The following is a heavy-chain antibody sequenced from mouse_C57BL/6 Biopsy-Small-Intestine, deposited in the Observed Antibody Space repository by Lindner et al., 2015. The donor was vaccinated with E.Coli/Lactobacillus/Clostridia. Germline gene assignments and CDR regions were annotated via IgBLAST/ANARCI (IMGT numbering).Heavy chain of an antibody. D-gene: IGHD1-1*01. CDR3: ARPYYYDNTYWWYFDV. CDR1: GYSFTGYY. CDR2: IYPYNGVS. J-gene: IGHJ1*03. Sequence: VQLQESGPELAKPGASVKISCKASGYSFTGYYVHWVKQSPGNILDWIGYIYPYNGVSSYNQKFKGKATLTIDKSSSTAYMELRSLTSEDSAVYYCARPYYYDNTYWWYFDVWGTGTTVTVSS. V-gene: IGHV1-31*01.